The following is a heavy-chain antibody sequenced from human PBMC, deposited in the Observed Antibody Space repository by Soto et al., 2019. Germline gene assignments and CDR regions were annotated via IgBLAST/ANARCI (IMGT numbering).Heavy chain of an antibody. CDR2: IYYIGNT. V-gene: IGHV4-39*01. D-gene: IGHD4-17*01. CDR3: GGQDYGAKGYYLEN. CDR1: NGYISSRSSY. Sequence: QLQLQESGSGLVKPSETLSLTCTVSNGYISSRSSYWGWIRQTPGKGLEWIGGIYYIGNTYYNPSLKSRVTISKDTSKTQFSLKLNSVTAADTAVYFCGGQDYGAKGYYLENWGQGTLVTVSS. J-gene: IGHJ4*02.